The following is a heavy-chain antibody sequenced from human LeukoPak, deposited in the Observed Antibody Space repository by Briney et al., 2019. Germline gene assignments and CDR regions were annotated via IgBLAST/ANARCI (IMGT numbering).Heavy chain of an antibody. CDR3: ARGRVYSYGQNYYMDV. D-gene: IGHD5-18*01. Sequence: PSQTLSLTCTVSGGSISSGDYYWSWIRQPPGKGLEWIGYIYYSGSTYYNPSLKSRVTISVDTSKNQFSLKLSSVTAADTAVYYCARGRVYSYGQNYYMDVWGKGTTVTVSS. CDR2: IYYSGST. CDR1: GGSISSGDYY. V-gene: IGHV4-30-4*08. J-gene: IGHJ6*03.